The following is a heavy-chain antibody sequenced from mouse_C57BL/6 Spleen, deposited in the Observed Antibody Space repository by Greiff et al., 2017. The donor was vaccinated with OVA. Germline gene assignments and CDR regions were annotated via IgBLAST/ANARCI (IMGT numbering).Heavy chain of an antibody. D-gene: IGHD2-2*01. CDR1: GYSITSGYY. V-gene: IGHV3-6*01. CDR3: ARDGYHATYAMDY. CDR2: ISYDGSN. Sequence: DVKLVESGPGLVKPSQSLSLTCSVTGYSITSGYYWNWIRQFPGNKLEWMGYISYDGSNNYNPSLKNRISITRDTSKNTFFQKLNSVTTEDTATYYCARDGYHATYAMDYWGQGTSVTVSS. J-gene: IGHJ4*01.